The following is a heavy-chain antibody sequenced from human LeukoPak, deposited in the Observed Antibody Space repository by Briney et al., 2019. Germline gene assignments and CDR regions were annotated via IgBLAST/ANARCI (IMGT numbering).Heavy chain of an antibody. Sequence: GGSLRLSCTASGFTFSDYWMTWVRQAPGKGPEWVANIKHDGSQRYYVASVRGRFTISRDNSNNSVFLQMNGLRAEDTAVYYCARRGGSSSRRSPIDYWGQGTLVTVSS. CDR2: IKHDGSQR. D-gene: IGHD6-6*01. J-gene: IGHJ4*02. V-gene: IGHV3-7*01. CDR3: ARRGGSSSRRSPIDY. CDR1: GFTFSDYW.